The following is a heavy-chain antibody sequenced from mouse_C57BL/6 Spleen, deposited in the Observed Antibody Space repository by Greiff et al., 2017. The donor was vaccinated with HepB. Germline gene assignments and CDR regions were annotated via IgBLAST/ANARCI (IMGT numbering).Heavy chain of an antibody. CDR2: ISDGGSYT. CDR1: GFTFSSYA. CDR3: ASNYDAYYFDY. J-gene: IGHJ2*01. D-gene: IGHD2-4*01. Sequence: EVQLVESGGGLVKPGGSLKLSCAASGFTFSSYAMSWVRQTPEKRLEWVATISDGGSYTYYPDNVKGRFTISRDNAKNNLYLQMSHLKSEDTAMYYCASNYDAYYFDYWGQGTTLTVSS. V-gene: IGHV5-4*01.